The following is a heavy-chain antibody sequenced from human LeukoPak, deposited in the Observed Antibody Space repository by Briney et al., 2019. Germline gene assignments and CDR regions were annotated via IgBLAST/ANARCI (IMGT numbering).Heavy chain of an antibody. Sequence: SETLSLTCAVSGGSISSYYRSWIRQPPGKGLEWIGHIYNRGSNTYNPSLKSRITISMEASKNQFSLTLSPVTAADTAVYYGARESSGIAARPWYCDVWGRGTLVTVSS. D-gene: IGHD6-6*01. J-gene: IGHJ2*01. CDR3: ARESSGIAARPWYCDV. CDR1: GGSISSYY. CDR2: IYNRGSN. V-gene: IGHV4-59*01.